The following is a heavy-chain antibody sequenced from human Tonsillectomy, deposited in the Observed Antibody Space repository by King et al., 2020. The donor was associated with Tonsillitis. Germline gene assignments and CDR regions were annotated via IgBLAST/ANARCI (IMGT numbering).Heavy chain of an antibody. Sequence: VQLVESGGGLIRPGGSLRLSCAASGFIFSNYGMNWVRQAPGKGLEWVSGISGVGGAKYYADSVKGRFITSRDNSKNTLYLEMNILRAEDTAVYFCSREGDYGDSYYFDYWGQGTMVTVSS. CDR1: GFIFSNYG. V-gene: IGHV3-23*04. D-gene: IGHD4-17*01. CDR2: ISGVGGAK. J-gene: IGHJ4*02. CDR3: SREGDYGDSYYFDY.